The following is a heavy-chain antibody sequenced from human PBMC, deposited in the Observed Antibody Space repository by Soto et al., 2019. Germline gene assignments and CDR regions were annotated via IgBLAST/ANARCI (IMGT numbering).Heavy chain of an antibody. Sequence: PSETLSLTCTVSGGSISGYCWNWIRQPAGKGLEWIGRIYSSGSTNYNPSLNSRITMSVDTSKNQFSLKLSSVTAADTAVYYCARDRSGSQYGMDVWGQGTTVTVSS. CDR2: IYSSGST. J-gene: IGHJ6*02. V-gene: IGHV4-4*07. CDR3: ARDRSGSQYGMDV. CDR1: GGSISGYC. D-gene: IGHD1-26*01.